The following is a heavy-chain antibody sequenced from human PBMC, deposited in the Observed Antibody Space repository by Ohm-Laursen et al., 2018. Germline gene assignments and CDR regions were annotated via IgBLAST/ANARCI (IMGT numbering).Heavy chain of an antibody. V-gene: IGHV3-74*01. J-gene: IGHJ4*02. D-gene: IGHD3-10*01. CDR2: INSDGSTT. CDR1: GFTFSSYG. CDR3: AKDISVTVVRGVIINATAALDY. Sequence: SLRLSCTASGFTFSSYGMHWVRQAPGEGLVWVSRINSDGSTTNYADSVKGRFTISRDNAKNSLYLQMNSLRAEDTALYYCAKDISVTVVRGVIINATAALDYWGQGTLVTVSS.